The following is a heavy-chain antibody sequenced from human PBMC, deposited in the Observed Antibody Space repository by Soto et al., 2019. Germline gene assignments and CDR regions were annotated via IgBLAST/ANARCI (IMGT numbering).Heavy chain of an antibody. Sequence: ESGGGLVKPGGSLRLSCAASGFTFSSYSMNWVHQAPGKGLEWVSSISSSSSYIYYADSVKGRFTISRDNAKNSLYLQMNSLRAEDTAVYYCAKGGDWGFDPWGQGTLVTVSS. J-gene: IGHJ5*02. D-gene: IGHD2-21*02. CDR2: ISSSSSYI. V-gene: IGHV3-21*01. CDR1: GFTFSSYS. CDR3: AKGGDWGFDP.